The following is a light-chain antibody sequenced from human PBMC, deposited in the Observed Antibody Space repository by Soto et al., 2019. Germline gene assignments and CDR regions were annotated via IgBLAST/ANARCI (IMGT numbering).Light chain of an antibody. CDR3: QHYVSPPIT. J-gene: IGKJ5*01. CDR2: GAS. Sequence: EIVLTQSAGTLSLCPGERDSLXCRASQSLPSDYSAWYQQEPGQAPRLLVYGASSRAHGSSDRFSGSGSGTDFTRTISRLEPEDFAVYYGQHYVSPPITFGQGTRLEIK. V-gene: IGKV3-20*01. CDR1: QSLPSDY.